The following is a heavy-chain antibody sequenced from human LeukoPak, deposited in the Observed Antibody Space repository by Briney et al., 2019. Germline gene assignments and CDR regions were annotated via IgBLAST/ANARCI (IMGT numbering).Heavy chain of an antibody. CDR3: ARGGDSSGFYYYFDY. CDR2: IYHSGNT. CDR1: GGSISSGGYS. Sequence: SETLSLTCTVSGGSISSGGYSWSWIRQPPGKDLEWIGYIYHSGNTYYNPSLKSRVTISVDRSKNQFSLKLTSVTAADTAVYYCARGGDSSGFYYYFDYWGQGTLVTVSS. D-gene: IGHD3-22*01. V-gene: IGHV4-30-2*01. J-gene: IGHJ4*02.